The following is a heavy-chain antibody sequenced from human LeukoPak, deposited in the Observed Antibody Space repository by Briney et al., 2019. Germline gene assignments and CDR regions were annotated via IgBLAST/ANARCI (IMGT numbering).Heavy chain of an antibody. J-gene: IGHJ6*02. V-gene: IGHV1-18*04. CDR3: ARRMLGYCSSTSCYAGYYYYGMDV. CDR1: GYTFTGYY. D-gene: IGHD2-2*01. CDR2: ISAYNGNT. Sequence: ASVKVSCKASGYTFTGYYMHWVRQAPGQGLEWMGWISAYNGNTHYAQKLQGRVTMTTDTSTSTAYMELRSLRSDDTAVYYCARRMLGYCSSTSCYAGYYYYGMDVWGQGTTVTVSS.